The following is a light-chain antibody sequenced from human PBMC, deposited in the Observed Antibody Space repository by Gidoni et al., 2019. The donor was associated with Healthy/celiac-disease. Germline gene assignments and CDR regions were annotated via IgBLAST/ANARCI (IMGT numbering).Light chain of an antibody. V-gene: IGKV1-33*01. J-gene: IGKJ3*01. CDR3: QQYDNLPPLFT. Sequence: DIQMTQSPSSMSASVGDRVTITCQASQDISNYLNWYQQKPGKDPKLLIYDASNLETGVPSRFSGSGSGTDFTFTISILQPEDISTYYCQQYDNLPPLFTFGPGTKVYIK. CDR1: QDISNY. CDR2: DAS.